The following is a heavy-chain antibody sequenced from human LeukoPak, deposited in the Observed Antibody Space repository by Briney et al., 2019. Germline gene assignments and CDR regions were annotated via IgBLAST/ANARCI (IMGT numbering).Heavy chain of an antibody. Sequence: GGSLRLSCVASGFTFSNHAMNRVRQAPGKGLEWVSSISANGINTYYADSVKGRFTISRDNSKNTLYLQMNSLRAEDTAVYYCAKDLIRFDYWGQGTLVTVSS. CDR2: ISANGINT. CDR3: AKDLIRFDY. J-gene: IGHJ4*02. CDR1: GFTFSNHA. V-gene: IGHV3-23*01.